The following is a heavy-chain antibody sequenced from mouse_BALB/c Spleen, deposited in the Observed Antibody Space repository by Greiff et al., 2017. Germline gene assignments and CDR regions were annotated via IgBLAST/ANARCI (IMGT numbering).Heavy chain of an antibody. V-gene: IGHV1-7*01. CDR2: INPSTGYT. J-gene: IGHJ4*01. CDR3: ARSYYGNYEGYYYAMDY. Sequence: VQLQQSGAELAKPGASVKMSCKASGYTFTSYWMHWVKQRPGQGLEWIGYINPSTGYTEYNQKFKDKATLTADKSSSTAYMQLSSLTSEDSAVYYCARSYYGNYEGYYYAMDYWGQGTSVTVSS. CDR1: GYTFTSYW. D-gene: IGHD2-10*01.